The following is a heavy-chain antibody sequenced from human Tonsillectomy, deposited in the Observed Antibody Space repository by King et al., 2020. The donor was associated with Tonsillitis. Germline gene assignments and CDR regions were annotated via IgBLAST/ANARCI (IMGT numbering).Heavy chain of an antibody. CDR2: ISGPGAST. Sequence: VQLVESGGALVQPGGSLRLSCAAPRLTFSNYAMSWVRQAPGKGLEWVAAISGPGASTYYADSVKGRFTISRDNSKNILYLQLDSLRVDDTAIYYCAKDRYEAPGHYFDYWGQGALVTVSS. J-gene: IGHJ4*02. D-gene: IGHD3-9*01. CDR3: AKDRYEAPGHYFDY. CDR1: RLTFSNYA. V-gene: IGHV3-23*04.